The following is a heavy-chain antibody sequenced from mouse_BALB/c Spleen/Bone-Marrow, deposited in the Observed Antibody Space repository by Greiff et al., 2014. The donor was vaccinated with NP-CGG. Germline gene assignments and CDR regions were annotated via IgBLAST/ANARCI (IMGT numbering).Heavy chain of an antibody. J-gene: IGHJ2*01. Sequence: LQESGAELVRPGSSVKISCKASGYAFSVYWMNWVKQRPGQGLEWIGQIYPRDGDTNYNGKFKGRATLTADKSSNTAYMQLSSLTSEDSAVYFCARGGISVDYWGQGTTLTVSS. CDR2: IYPRDGDT. V-gene: IGHV1-80*01. CDR1: GYAFSVYW. CDR3: ARGGISVDY.